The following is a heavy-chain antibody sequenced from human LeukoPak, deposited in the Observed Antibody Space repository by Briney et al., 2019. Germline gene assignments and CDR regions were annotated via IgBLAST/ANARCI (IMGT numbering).Heavy chain of an antibody. CDR1: GYTFTSYG. J-gene: IGHJ4*02. Sequence: GASVKVSCKASGYTFTSYGISWVRQAPGQGLEWMGWISAYNGNTNYAQKLQGRVTMTTDTSTSTAYMELRSLRSGDTAVYYCATIMGYSSGWYEYYFDYWGQGTLVTVSS. CDR2: ISAYNGNT. CDR3: ATIMGYSSGWYEYYFDY. D-gene: IGHD6-19*01. V-gene: IGHV1-18*01.